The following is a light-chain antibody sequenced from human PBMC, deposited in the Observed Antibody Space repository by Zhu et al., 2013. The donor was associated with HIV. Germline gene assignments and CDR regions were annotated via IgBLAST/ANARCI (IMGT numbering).Light chain of an antibody. J-gene: IGKJ5*01. Sequence: DIQMTQSPSSLSASVGDRVTITCRASQSINAYLTWYQQKPGKTPKLLIYAASSLQSGVPSRFSGSGSGTDFTLTISRLEPEDFAVYYCQQYGSSPPITFGQGTRLEI. CDR3: QQYGSSPPIT. CDR1: QSINAY. V-gene: IGKV1-39*01. CDR2: AAS.